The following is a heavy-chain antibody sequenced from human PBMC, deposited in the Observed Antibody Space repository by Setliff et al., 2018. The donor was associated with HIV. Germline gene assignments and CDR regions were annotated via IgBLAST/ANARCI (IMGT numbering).Heavy chain of an antibody. CDR3: ARDRHSSGLGSYGP. Sequence: SETLSLTCTISGGSFGVYRWSWIRQSAGRGLEWIGRIDSSGTTDYKPSLKGRVARSVDTSRNQFSLRVTSVTAADTAVYFCARDRHSSGLGSYGPWGPGILVTVSS. D-gene: IGHD3-10*01. CDR1: GGSFGVYR. V-gene: IGHV4-4*07. J-gene: IGHJ5*02. CDR2: IDSSGTT.